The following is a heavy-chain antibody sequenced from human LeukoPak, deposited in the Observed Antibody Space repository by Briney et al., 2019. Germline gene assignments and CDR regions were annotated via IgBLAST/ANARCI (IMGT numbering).Heavy chain of an antibody. Sequence: SETLSLTCTVSGGSISSGSYYWSWIRQPAGKGLEWIGRIYTSGSTNYNPSLKSRVTISVDTSKNQFSLKLSSVTAADTAVYYCARTTMTTVPYFDYWGQGTLVTVSS. D-gene: IGHD4-17*01. CDR2: IYTSGST. V-gene: IGHV4-61*02. J-gene: IGHJ4*02. CDR1: GGSISSGSYY. CDR3: ARTTMTTVPYFDY.